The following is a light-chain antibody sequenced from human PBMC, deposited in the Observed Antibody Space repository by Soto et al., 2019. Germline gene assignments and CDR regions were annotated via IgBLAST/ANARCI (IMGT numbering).Light chain of an antibody. CDR3: QQYDSLPRT. CDR2: GAS. V-gene: IGKV3-20*01. J-gene: IGKJ1*01. Sequence: EIVLTQSPGTLSLSPGERATLSCRASQSVSSNFLAWYQQKPGQAPRLLIYGASSRATGIPDRFSGRGSETDFTLTISRLEPEDFAVYYCQQYDSLPRTFGQGTKVEIK. CDR1: QSVSSNF.